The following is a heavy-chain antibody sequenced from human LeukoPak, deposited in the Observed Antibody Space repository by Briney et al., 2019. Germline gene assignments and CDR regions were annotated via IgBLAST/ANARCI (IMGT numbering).Heavy chain of an antibody. D-gene: IGHD6-13*01. CDR1: GGSVSSSSYY. J-gene: IGHJ5*02. CDR2: IYYSGST. CDR3: ARDFSPPYSSSWHGSLVGANWFDP. Sequence: PSETLSLTCTVSGGSVSSSSYYWGWIRQPPGKGLEWIGSIYYSGSTYYNPSLKRRVTISVDTSKNQFSLELSSVTDADTAVYYCARDFSPPYSSSWHGSLVGANWFDPWGQGTLDTVFS. V-gene: IGHV4-39*07.